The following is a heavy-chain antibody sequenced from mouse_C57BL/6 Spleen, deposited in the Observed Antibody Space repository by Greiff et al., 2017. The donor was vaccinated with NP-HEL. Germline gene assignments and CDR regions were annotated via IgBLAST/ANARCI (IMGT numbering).Heavy chain of an antibody. D-gene: IGHD4-1*01. CDR1: GYTFTSYG. Sequence: VQLVESGAELARPGASVKLSCKASGYTFTSYGISWVKQRTGQGLEWIGEIYPRSGNTYYNEKFKGKATLTADKSSSTAYMELRSLTSEDSAVYFCARRRLTGYYWYFDVWGTGTTVTVSS. CDR2: IYPRSGNT. V-gene: IGHV1-81*01. J-gene: IGHJ1*03. CDR3: ARRRLTGYYWYFDV.